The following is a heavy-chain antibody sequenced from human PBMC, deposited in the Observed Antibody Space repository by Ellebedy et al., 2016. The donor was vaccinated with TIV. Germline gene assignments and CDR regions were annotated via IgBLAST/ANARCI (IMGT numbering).Heavy chain of an antibody. V-gene: IGHV3-23*01. CDR2: ISGSGGST. CDR3: AIRGVAAPPYFDY. CDR1: GFTFSSYA. J-gene: IGHJ4*02. D-gene: IGHD2-21*01. Sequence: GESLKISCAASGFTFSSYAMSWVRQAPGKGLEWVSAISGSGGSTYYADSVKGRFTISRDNSKNTLYLQMNSLRAEDTAVYYCAIRGVAAPPYFDYWGQGTLVTVSS.